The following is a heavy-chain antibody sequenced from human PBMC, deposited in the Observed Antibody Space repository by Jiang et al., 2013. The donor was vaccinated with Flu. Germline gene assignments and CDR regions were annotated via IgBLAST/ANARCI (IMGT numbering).Heavy chain of an antibody. Sequence: YTFTKYYVHWVRQAPGQGLEWMEYQPHCWEHNLRTAFQGRITMTRDTSTTTVHMQLTSLEVDDTAVYYCARIEGSAADRGDWGQGTLITVSS. V-gene: IGHV1-46*01. J-gene: IGHJ4*02. CDR1: YTFTKYY. CDR2: QPHCWEH. CDR3: ARIEGSAADRGD. D-gene: IGHD6-13*01.